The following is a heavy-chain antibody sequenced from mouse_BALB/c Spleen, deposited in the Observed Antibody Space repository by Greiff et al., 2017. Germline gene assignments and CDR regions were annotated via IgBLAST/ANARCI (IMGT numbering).Heavy chain of an antibody. CDR2: IYPGNSDT. Sequence: EVQLQQSGTVLARPGASVKMSCKASGYTFTSYWMHWVKQRPGQGLEWIGAIYPGNSDTSYNQKFKGKAKLTAVTSTSTAYMELSSLTNEDSAVYYCTRSGRYDEEAWFAYWGQGTLVTVSA. CDR1: GYTFTSYW. V-gene: IGHV1-5*01. CDR3: TRSGRYDEEAWFAY. J-gene: IGHJ3*01. D-gene: IGHD2-14*01.